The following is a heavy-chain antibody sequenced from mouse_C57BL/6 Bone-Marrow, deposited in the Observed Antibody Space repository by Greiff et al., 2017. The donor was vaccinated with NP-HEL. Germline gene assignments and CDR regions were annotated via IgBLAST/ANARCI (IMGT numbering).Heavy chain of an antibody. Sequence: QVQLKESGAELARPGASVKLSCKASGYTFTSYGISWVKQRPGQGLEWIGEIYPRSGNTYYTAKFKGKATLTADKSSSTAYMELRSLTSEDAAVYFYGRSRDGSSAYGYFDVWGKGTTVTVSS. D-gene: IGHD1-1*01. CDR1: GYTFTSYG. CDR2: IYPRSGNT. CDR3: GRSRDGSSAYGYFDV. V-gene: IGHV1-81*01. J-gene: IGHJ1*03.